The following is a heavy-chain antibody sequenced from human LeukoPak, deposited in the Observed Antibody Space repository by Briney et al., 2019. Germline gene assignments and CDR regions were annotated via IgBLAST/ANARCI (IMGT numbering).Heavy chain of an antibody. CDR1: GGSISSGSY. CDR3: ARGRTARGFDY. CDR2: IYTSGST. Sequence: SETLSLTCTVSGGSISSGSYWNWIREPAGKGLEWIGRIYTSGSTNYNPSLKSRVLISVDTSQNQFSLRLSSVTAADTAVYYCARGRTARGFDYWGQGTLVTVSS. J-gene: IGHJ4*02. D-gene: IGHD1-14*01. V-gene: IGHV4-61*02.